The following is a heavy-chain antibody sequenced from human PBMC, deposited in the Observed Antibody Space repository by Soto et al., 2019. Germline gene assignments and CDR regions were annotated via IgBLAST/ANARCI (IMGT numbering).Heavy chain of an antibody. V-gene: IGHV1-18*01. J-gene: IGHJ4*02. D-gene: IGHD2-2*01. Sequence: ASVKVSCKASGYSFTNYDISWVRQAPGQGLEWMGWISPYNGDTNYAQKLQGRVTMTTDTSTSTAYMELRSLRSDDTAVYYCVRYCSRTSCDHYFDYCGQGPLVTVSS. CDR2: ISPYNGDT. CDR3: VRYCSRTSCDHYFDY. CDR1: GYSFTNYD.